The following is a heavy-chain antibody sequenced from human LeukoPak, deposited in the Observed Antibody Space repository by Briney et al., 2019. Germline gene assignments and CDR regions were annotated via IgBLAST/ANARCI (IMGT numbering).Heavy chain of an antibody. Sequence: SETLSLTCAVYGGSFSGYYWSWIRQPPGKGLEWIGEINHSGGTNYNPSLKSRVTISVDTSKNQFSLKLSSVTAADTAVYYCARGGVTAFDYWGQGTLVTVSS. CDR2: INHSGGT. V-gene: IGHV4-34*01. D-gene: IGHD3-3*01. CDR1: GGSFSGYY. CDR3: ARGGVTAFDY. J-gene: IGHJ4*02.